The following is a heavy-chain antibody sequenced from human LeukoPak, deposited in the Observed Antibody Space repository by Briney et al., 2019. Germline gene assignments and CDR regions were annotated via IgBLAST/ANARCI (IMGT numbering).Heavy chain of an antibody. V-gene: IGHV3-30*19. Sequence: GGSLRLSSAASGFTFSSYGMHWVRQPPGKGLEWVAVISFDGSNKYYADSVKGRFTISRDNSKNTLYLQMNSLRAEDTAVYYCAREELGSSLGFDPWGQGTLVTVSS. D-gene: IGHD3-16*01. J-gene: IGHJ5*02. CDR1: GFTFSSYG. CDR3: AREELGSSLGFDP. CDR2: ISFDGSNK.